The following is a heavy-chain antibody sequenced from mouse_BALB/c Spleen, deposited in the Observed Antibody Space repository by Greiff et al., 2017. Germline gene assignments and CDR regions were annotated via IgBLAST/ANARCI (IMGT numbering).Heavy chain of an antibody. V-gene: IGHV1-18*01. D-gene: IGHD1-1*01. CDR1: GYTFTDYN. CDR2: INPNNGGT. CDR3: ARRRYYGSLYYFDY. Sequence: EVQLQQSGPELVKPGASVKIPCKASGYTFTDYNMDWVKQSHGKSLEWIGDINPNNGGTIYNQKFKGKATLTVDKSSSTAYMELRSLTSEDTAVYYCARRRYYGSLYYFDYWGQGTTLTVSS. J-gene: IGHJ2*01.